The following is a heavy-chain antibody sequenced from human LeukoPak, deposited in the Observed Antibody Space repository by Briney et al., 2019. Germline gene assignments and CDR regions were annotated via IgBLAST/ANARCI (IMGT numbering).Heavy chain of an antibody. Sequence: GGSLRLSCAASGFTFSSYAMSWVRQAPGKGLEWVSAISGSGDNTYYADSVKGRLTISRDNSKNTQYLQMNSLRAEDTALYYCAKPTIAVAATAWIDAFDIWGQGTMVTVSS. CDR3: AKPTIAVAATAWIDAFDI. CDR2: ISGSGDNT. V-gene: IGHV3-23*01. D-gene: IGHD6-19*01. CDR1: GFTFSSYA. J-gene: IGHJ3*02.